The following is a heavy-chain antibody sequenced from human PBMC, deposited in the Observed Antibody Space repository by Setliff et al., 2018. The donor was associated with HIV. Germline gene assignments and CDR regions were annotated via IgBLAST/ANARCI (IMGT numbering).Heavy chain of an antibody. V-gene: IGHV1-46*01. CDR3: ATGNYGGNPLNNWFDP. D-gene: IGHD4-17*01. CDR1: GYIFTNYY. CDR2: INPSGGRT. J-gene: IGHJ5*02. Sequence: ASVKVSCKASGYIFTNYYIHWVRQAPGQGLEWMGLINPSGGRTSYAQKFQGRLTMTRDTSTDTAYMELSSLRSEDTAVYYCATGNYGGNPLNNWFDPWGQGTLVTVSS.